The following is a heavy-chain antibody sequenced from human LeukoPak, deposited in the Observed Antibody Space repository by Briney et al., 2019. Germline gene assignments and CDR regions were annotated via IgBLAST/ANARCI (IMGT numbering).Heavy chain of an antibody. J-gene: IGHJ3*02. CDR3: VRDTADYDILTGYNDAFDI. Sequence: ASVKVSCKASGYTFTSYYMHWVRQAPGQGLEWMGIINPSGGSTSYAQKFQGRVTMTRDTSTSTVYMELSSLRSEDTAVYYCVRDTADYDILTGYNDAFDIWGQGTMVTVSS. D-gene: IGHD3-9*01. CDR2: INPSGGST. V-gene: IGHV1-46*01. CDR1: GYTFTSYY.